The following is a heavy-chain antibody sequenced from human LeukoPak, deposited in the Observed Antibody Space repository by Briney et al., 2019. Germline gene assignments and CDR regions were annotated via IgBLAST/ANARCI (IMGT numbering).Heavy chain of an antibody. D-gene: IGHD2-2*02. CDR2: IIPIFGTA. CDR3: ARGGIVPAAISDYYYYMDV. V-gene: IGHV1-69*13. Sequence: SVKVSCKASGGTFSSYAISWARQAPGQGLEWMGGIIPIFGTANYAQKFQGRVTITADESTSTAYMELSSLRSEDTAVYYCARGGIVPAAISDYYYYMDVWGKGTTVTVSS. J-gene: IGHJ6*03. CDR1: GGTFSSYA.